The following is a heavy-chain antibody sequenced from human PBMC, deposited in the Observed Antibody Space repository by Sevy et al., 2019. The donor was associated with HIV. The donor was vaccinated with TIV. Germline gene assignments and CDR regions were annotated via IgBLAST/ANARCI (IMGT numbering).Heavy chain of an antibody. CDR2: LSNRGSDI. CDR3: AREGIVSPDAFDI. Sequence: GGCLRLSCAASGFTFSDYYMTWIRQAPGKGLERVSYLSNRGSDINYADSVKGRFTISRDNAKNSLYLQMNSLVAEDTAVYYCAREGIVSPDAFDIWGQGTMVSVSS. D-gene: IGHD2-15*01. V-gene: IGHV3-11*01. CDR1: GFTFSDYY. J-gene: IGHJ3*02.